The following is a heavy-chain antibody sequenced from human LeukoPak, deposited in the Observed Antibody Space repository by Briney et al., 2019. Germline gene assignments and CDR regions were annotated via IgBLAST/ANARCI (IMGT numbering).Heavy chain of an antibody. V-gene: IGHV3-23*01. CDR1: GFTFSSYA. J-gene: IGHJ5*02. Sequence: GGSLRLSCAASGFTFSSYAMSWVRQAPGKGLEWVSAISGSGGSTYYADSVKGRFTISRDNSKNTLYLQMNSLRAEDTAVYYCGKGGGYSYGRNWFDPWGQGTLVTVSS. CDR3: GKGGGYSYGRNWFDP. D-gene: IGHD5-18*01. CDR2: ISGSGGST.